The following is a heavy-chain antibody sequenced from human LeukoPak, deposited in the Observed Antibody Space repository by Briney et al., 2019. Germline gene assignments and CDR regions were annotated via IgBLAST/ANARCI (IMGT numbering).Heavy chain of an antibody. CDR1: GGTFSSYA. CDR2: IIPIFGTA. Sequence: SVKVSCKASGGTFSSYAISWVRQAPGQGLEWMGGIIPIFGTANYAQKFQGRVTITADESTSTAYMELSSLRSEGTAVYYCASAVEMATADLDYWGQGTLVTVSS. CDR3: ASAVEMATADLDY. D-gene: IGHD5-24*01. J-gene: IGHJ4*02. V-gene: IGHV1-69*01.